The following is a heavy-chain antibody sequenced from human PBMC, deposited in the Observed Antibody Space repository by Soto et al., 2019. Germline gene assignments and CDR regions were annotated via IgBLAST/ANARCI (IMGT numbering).Heavy chain of an antibody. CDR1: GYSFTSYW. D-gene: IGHD6-19*01. J-gene: IGHJ5*02. Sequence: GESLKISCKGSGYSFTSYWIGWVRQMLGKGLEWMGVIYPGDSDTRYSPSFQGQVTISAAKSISTAYLQRSSLKASDTARHYCAPPGVRTYSSGWGEGNWLWPCGQERLVAIGS. V-gene: IGHV5-51*01. CDR3: APPGVRTYSSGWGEGNWLWP. CDR2: IYPGDSDT.